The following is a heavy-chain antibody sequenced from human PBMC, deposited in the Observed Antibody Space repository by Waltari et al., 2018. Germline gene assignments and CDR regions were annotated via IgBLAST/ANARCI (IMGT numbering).Heavy chain of an antibody. J-gene: IGHJ4*02. CDR3: ARASQGYSYGYPFDY. CDR2: IYYSGST. D-gene: IGHD5-18*01. Sequence: QVQLQESGPGLVKPSETLSLTCTVSGGSISSYYWSWIRQPPGKGLEWIGYIYYSGSTNYNPSLKSRVTISVDTSKNQFSLKLSSVTAADTAVYYCARASQGYSYGYPFDYWGQVTLVTVSS. V-gene: IGHV4-59*01. CDR1: GGSISSYY.